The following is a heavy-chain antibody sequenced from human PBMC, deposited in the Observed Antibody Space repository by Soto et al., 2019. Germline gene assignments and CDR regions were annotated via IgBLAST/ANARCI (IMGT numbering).Heavy chain of an antibody. Sequence: GGSLRLSCAASGFTFSSYAMHWVRQAPGKGLEWVAVISYDGSNKYYADSVKGRFTISRDNSKNTLYLQMNSLRAEDTAVYYCARGGPYYDSSGYYRGGGMDVWGQGTTVTVSS. CDR2: ISYDGSNK. CDR1: GFTFSSYA. D-gene: IGHD3-22*01. J-gene: IGHJ6*02. CDR3: ARGGPYYDSSGYYRGGGMDV. V-gene: IGHV3-30-3*01.